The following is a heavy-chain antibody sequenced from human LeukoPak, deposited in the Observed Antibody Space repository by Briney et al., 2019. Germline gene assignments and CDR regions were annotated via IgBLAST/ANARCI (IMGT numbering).Heavy chain of an antibody. Sequence: PGGSLRLSCAASGFTVSSNYMSWARQAPGKGLEWVSVIYSGGSTYYADSVKGRFTISRDNSKNTLYLQMNSLRAEDTAVYYCARERGDIVVVPAAIHFDYWGQGTLVTVSS. CDR2: IYSGGST. D-gene: IGHD2-2*02. CDR3: ARERGDIVVVPAAIHFDY. V-gene: IGHV3-53*01. J-gene: IGHJ4*02. CDR1: GFTVSSNY.